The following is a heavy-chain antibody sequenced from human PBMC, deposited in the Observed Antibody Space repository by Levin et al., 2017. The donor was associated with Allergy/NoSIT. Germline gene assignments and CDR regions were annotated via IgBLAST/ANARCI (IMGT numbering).Heavy chain of an antibody. CDR2: IYYSGST. V-gene: IGHV4-39*01. J-gene: IGHJ4*02. Sequence: SETLSLTCTVSGGSISSSSYYWGWIRQPPGKGLEWIGSIYYSGSTYYNPSLKSRVTISVDTSKNQFSLKLSSVTAADTAVYYCARLAWGAAVYWGQGTLVTVSS. CDR1: GGSISSSSYY. D-gene: IGHD6-13*01. CDR3: ARLAWGAAVY.